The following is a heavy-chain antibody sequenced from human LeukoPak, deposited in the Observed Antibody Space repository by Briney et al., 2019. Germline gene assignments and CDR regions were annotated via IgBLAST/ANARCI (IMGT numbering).Heavy chain of an antibody. CDR3: ARTRPDSSGWYR. V-gene: IGHV4-34*01. CDR1: GVSFSGYY. Sequence: SETLSLTCAVYGVSFSGYYWSWIRQPPGKGLEWIGEINHSGSTNYNPSLKSRVTISVDTSKNQFSLKLSSVTAADTAVYYCARTRPDSSGWYRWGQGTLVTVSS. CDR2: INHSGST. J-gene: IGHJ4*02. D-gene: IGHD6-19*01.